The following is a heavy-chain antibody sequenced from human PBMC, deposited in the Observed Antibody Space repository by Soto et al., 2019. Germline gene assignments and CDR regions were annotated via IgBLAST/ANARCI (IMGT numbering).Heavy chain of an antibody. CDR3: ARAVTAIHYYYGMDV. D-gene: IGHD2-21*02. Sequence: KTSETLSLTCAVYGGSFSGYYWSWIRQPPGKGLEWIGEINHSGSTNYNPSLKSRVTISVDTSKNQFSLKLSSVTAADTAVYYCARAVTAIHYYYGMDVWGQGTTVTVSS. J-gene: IGHJ6*02. V-gene: IGHV4-34*01. CDR1: GGSFSGYY. CDR2: INHSGST.